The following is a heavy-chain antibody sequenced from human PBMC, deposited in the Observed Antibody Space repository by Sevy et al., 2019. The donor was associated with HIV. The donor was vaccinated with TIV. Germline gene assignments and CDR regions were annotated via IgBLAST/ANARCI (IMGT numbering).Heavy chain of an antibody. CDR1: GFTFSKYS. V-gene: IGHV3-23*01. CDR2: LSFGCGEI. J-gene: IGHJ4*02. D-gene: IGHD6-13*01. Sequence: GGSLRLSCAASGFTFSKYSMSWVRQPPGKGLEWVSTLSFGCGEINYADSVKGRFTISRENSKSTVYLQMNNLRPEETAVYYCAREGYTNPHDYWGKGTLVTVSS. CDR3: AREGYTNPHDY.